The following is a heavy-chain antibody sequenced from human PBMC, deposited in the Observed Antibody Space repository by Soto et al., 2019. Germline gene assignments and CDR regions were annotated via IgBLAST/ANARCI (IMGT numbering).Heavy chain of an antibody. CDR3: ARVSRDPDLCDP. V-gene: IGHV4-4*02. J-gene: IGHJ5*02. CDR2: IYHSGGT. CDR1: GGAISSGYW. Sequence: QVQLQESGPGLVKPSGTLSLTCAVSGGAISSGYWWSWVRQSPGKGLEWIGEIYHSGGTNYNPTLKSRLTMSVDKSKTQFSLKLTSVTAADTAVYYCARVSRDPDLCDPWGQGTLVTVSS.